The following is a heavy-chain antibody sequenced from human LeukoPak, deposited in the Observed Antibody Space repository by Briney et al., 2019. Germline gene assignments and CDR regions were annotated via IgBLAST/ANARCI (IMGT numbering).Heavy chain of an antibody. V-gene: IGHV3-21*01. D-gene: IGHD4-17*01. CDR3: ASQSRPYGDFDY. CDR1: GFTFSSYS. CDR2: ISSSSSYI. J-gene: IGHJ4*02. Sequence: GGSLRLSCAASGFTFSSYSMNWVRQAPGKGLEWVSSISSSSSYIYYADSVKGRFTISRDNAKNSLYLQMNNLRAEDTAVYYCASQSRPYGDFDYWGQGTLVTVSS.